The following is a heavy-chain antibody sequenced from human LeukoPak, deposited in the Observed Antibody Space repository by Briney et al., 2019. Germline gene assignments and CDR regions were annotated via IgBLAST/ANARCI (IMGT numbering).Heavy chain of an antibody. D-gene: IGHD2-2*01. CDR1: GFTFSSYG. J-gene: IGHJ3*02. CDR2: IRYEGSNK. V-gene: IGHV3-30*02. Sequence: GSLRLSCAASGFTFSSYGMHWVRQAPGKGLEWVAFIRYEGSNKYYADSVKGRFTISRDNSKNTLYLQMNSLRAEVTAVYYCAKGSVVPAAMGVPAFDIGGQGTMLTVSS. CDR3: AKGSVVPAAMGVPAFDI.